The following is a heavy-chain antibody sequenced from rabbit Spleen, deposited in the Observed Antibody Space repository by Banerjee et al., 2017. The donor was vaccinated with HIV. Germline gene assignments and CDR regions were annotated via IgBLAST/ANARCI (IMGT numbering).Heavy chain of an antibody. CDR2: IDTSDGDT. CDR1: GFSFSSNW. CDR3: ARNYVNVFDP. Sequence: LEESGGGLVKPGGTLTLTCTVSGFSFSSNWICWVRQAPGKGLEWIACIDTSDGDTYYANWAKGRFTISKTSSTTVTLQMTSLTAADTATYFCARNYVNVFDPWGQGTLVTVS. D-gene: IGHD1-1*01. J-gene: IGHJ2*01. V-gene: IGHV1S45*01.